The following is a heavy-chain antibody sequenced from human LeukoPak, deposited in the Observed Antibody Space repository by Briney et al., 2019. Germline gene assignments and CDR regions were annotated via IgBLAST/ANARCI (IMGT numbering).Heavy chain of an antibody. J-gene: IGHJ4*02. Sequence: HAGSPRLSSAASAFTLTSYATSWGRHAPAKRLEWVSPISTGAGTNYHEDYVKGRFTSPSDDSKNTLYLQMHSLRAEHTAVYYCVDQADYYGSGGLHDYWGQGTLVTVSS. CDR3: VDQADYYGSGGLHDY. V-gene: IGHV3-23*01. CDR1: AFTLTSYA. CDR2: ISTGAGTN. D-gene: IGHD3-10*01.